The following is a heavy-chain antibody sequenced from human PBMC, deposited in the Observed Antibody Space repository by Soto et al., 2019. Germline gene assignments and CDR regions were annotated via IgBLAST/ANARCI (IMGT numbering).Heavy chain of an antibody. D-gene: IGHD2-2*01. V-gene: IGHV4-30-2*01. Sequence: PSETLSLTCAVSGGSISSGGYSWSWIRQPPGKGLEWIGYIYHSGSTYYNPSLKSRVTISVDRSKNQFSLKLSSVTAADTAVYYCARGGSIVVVPAASPSPFDPWGQGTLVTVSS. CDR1: GGSISSGGYS. CDR2: IYHSGST. J-gene: IGHJ5*02. CDR3: ARGGSIVVVPAASPSPFDP.